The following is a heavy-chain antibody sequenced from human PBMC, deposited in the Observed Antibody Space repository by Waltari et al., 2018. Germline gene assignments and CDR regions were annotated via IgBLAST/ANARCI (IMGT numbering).Heavy chain of an antibody. Sequence: QVQLQQPGPGLVKPSQTLSLTCAVSGDSVAVHRSAAWNWIRQSPSRGLEWLGRTYYRSKWSNEYAVSVRSRITINPDTSKNQFSLHLNSVTPEDTAVYYCARGSSSSFDSWGQGILVTVSS. CDR1: GDSVAVHRSAA. D-gene: IGHD6-13*01. CDR3: ARGSSSSFDS. V-gene: IGHV6-1*01. CDR2: TYYRSKWSN. J-gene: IGHJ4*02.